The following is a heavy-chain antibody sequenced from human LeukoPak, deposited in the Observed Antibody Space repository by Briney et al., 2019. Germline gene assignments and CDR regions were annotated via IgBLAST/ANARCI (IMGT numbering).Heavy chain of an antibody. CDR1: GYTFTGYY. Sequence: GASVKVSCKASGYTFTGYYMHWVRQAPGQGLEWMGWINPNSGGTNYAQKFQGRVTMTRDTSISTAYMELSRLRSDDTAVYYCAREVVILTGYSGVDYWGQGTLVTVSS. V-gene: IGHV1-2*02. D-gene: IGHD3-9*01. J-gene: IGHJ4*02. CDR3: AREVVILTGYSGVDY. CDR2: INPNSGGT.